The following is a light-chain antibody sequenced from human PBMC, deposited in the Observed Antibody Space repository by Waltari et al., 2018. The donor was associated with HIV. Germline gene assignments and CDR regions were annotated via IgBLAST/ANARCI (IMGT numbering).Light chain of an antibody. CDR3: HQHNYSPRS. CDR1: DSIGNN. CDR2: GAS. J-gene: IGKJ1*01. Sequence: VMTQSPATLSVSPGGSATISCRTSDSIGNNLIWYQQRPGQAPRVHIYGASTRAPGIPGRITGSGSGTEFTLTINNLQPEDTAVYYCHQHNYSPRSFGQGTRVDLK. V-gene: IGKV3-15*01.